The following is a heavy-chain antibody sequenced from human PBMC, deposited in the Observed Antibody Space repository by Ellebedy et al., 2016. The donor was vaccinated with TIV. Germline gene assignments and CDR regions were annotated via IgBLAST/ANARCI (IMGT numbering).Heavy chain of an antibody. V-gene: IGHV5-51*01. CDR2: IYPGDSDT. Sequence: KVSXXGSGYSFTSYWIGWVRQMPGKGLEWMGIIYPGDSDTRYSPSFQGQVTISADKSISTAYLQWSSLKASDTAMYYCARHFYGSGSTTPIQHWGQGTLVTVSS. CDR1: GYSFTSYW. D-gene: IGHD3-10*01. J-gene: IGHJ1*01. CDR3: ARHFYGSGSTTPIQH.